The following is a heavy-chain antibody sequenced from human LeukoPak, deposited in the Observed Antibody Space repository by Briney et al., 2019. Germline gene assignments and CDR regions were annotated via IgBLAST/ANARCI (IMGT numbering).Heavy chain of an antibody. CDR3: AKGSNTVQREDRNDY. D-gene: IGHD2/OR15-2a*01. CDR2: FSSGSGYL. Sequence: GGSVRLSCAASGFTFSSYSMTWLRQAPGKGLEWVSSFSSGSGYLYAADSVKGRFTVSRDNAKNTLYLQINSLRAEDTAVYYCAKGSNTVQREDRNDYWGQGTLVTVSS. V-gene: IGHV3-21*01. CDR1: GFTFSSYS. J-gene: IGHJ4*02.